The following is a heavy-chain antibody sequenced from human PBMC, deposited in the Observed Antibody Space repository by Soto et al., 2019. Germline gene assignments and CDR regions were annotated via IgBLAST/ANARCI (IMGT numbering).Heavy chain of an antibody. D-gene: IGHD3-9*01. CDR1: GYTFTGYY. V-gene: IGHV1-2*02. Sequence: ASVKVSCKASGYTFTGYYMHWVRQAPGQGLEWMGWINPNSGGTNYAQKFQGRVTMTRDTSISTAYMELSRLRSDDTAVYYCASDGGQYYDILTGWFSSAYYSGMDLWGQATTVTASS. CDR3: ASDGGQYYDILTGWFSSAYYSGMDL. CDR2: INPNSGGT. J-gene: IGHJ6*02.